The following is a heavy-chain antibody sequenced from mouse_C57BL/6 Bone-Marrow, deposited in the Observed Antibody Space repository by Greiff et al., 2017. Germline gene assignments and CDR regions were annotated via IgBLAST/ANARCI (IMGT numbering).Heavy chain of an antibody. Sequence: VQLQQSGPELVKPGASVKISCKASGYSFTGYYMNWVKQSPEKSLEWIGEINPSTGGTTYNQKFKAKATLTVDKSSSPAYMQLKSLTSEDSAVYYCARIDYWGQGTTLTVSS. CDR1: GYSFTGYY. CDR2: INPSTGGT. CDR3: ARIDY. V-gene: IGHV1-42*01. J-gene: IGHJ2*01.